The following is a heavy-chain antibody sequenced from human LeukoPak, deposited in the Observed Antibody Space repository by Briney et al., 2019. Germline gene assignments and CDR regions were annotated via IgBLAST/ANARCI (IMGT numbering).Heavy chain of an antibody. V-gene: IGHV3-48*01. J-gene: IGHJ4*02. Sequence: GGSLRLSCAASGFTFSSYSMNWVRQAPGKGLEWVSYISSSSSTIYYADSVKGRFTIFRDNSKNTLYLQMNSLRAEDTAVYYCAGGVAAIDYWGQGTLVTVSS. CDR3: AGGVAAIDY. D-gene: IGHD2-15*01. CDR2: ISSSSSTI. CDR1: GFTFSSYS.